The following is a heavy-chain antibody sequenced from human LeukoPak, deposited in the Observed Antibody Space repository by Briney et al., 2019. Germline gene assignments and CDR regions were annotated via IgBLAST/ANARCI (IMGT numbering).Heavy chain of an antibody. CDR2: IYYSGST. D-gene: IGHD1-26*01. CDR1: GGSISSYY. J-gene: IGHJ4*02. CDR3: ARGSVGATTSPTDY. V-gene: IGHV4-59*08. Sequence: SETLSLTCTVSGGSISSYYWSWIRQPPGKGLEWIGYIYYSGSTNYNPSLKSRVTISVDTSKNQFSLKLSSVTAADTAVYYCARGSVGATTSPTDYWGQGTLVTVSS.